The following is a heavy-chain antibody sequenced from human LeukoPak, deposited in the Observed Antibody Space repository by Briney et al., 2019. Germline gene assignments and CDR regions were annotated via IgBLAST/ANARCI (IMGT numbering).Heavy chain of an antibody. Sequence: GGSLRLSCAASRFTFSSYAMSWVRQAPGKGLEWVSAISGSGGSTYYADSVKGRFTISRDNSKNTLYLQMNSMRAEDTAVYYCAKEGLYSSGWHGLDYWGQGTLVTVSS. CDR2: ISGSGGST. J-gene: IGHJ4*02. V-gene: IGHV3-23*01. D-gene: IGHD6-19*01. CDR3: AKEGLYSSGWHGLDY. CDR1: RFTFSSYA.